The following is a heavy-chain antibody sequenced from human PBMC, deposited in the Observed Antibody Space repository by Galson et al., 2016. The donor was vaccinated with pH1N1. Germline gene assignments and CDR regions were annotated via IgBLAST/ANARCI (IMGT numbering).Heavy chain of an antibody. J-gene: IGHJ4*02. CDR2: IKSNGETT. CDR3: SRVRVSTNSPYFDY. D-gene: IGHD5/OR15-5a*01. CDR1: GFRFSDYG. V-gene: IGHV3-64*02. Sequence: SLRLSCATSGFRFSDYGIHWVRQAPGKGLDYVAAIKSNGETTYYADSVKGRFTISRDNSKNMVYLQMGSLRAEDMAVYYCSRVRVSTNSPYFDYWGQGTLVTVSS.